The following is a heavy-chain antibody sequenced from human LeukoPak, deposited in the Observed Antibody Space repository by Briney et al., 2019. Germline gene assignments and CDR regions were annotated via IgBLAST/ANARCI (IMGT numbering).Heavy chain of an antibody. CDR1: GFTFTNAW. V-gene: IGHV3-15*01. Sequence: GGSLRLSCAASGFTFTNAWMNWVRQAPAKGLEWVGRIRSTTNGGTPEYAAAVKGRFFISRDDSTNTLYLQMNSLKTEDTAVYYCARGSNSYDSSDFDHWGQGTLVTVSS. CDR2: IRSTTNGGTP. D-gene: IGHD3-22*01. J-gene: IGHJ4*02. CDR3: ARGSNSYDSSDFDH.